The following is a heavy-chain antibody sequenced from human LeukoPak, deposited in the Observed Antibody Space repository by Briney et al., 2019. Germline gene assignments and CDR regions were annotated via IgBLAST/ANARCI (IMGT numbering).Heavy chain of an antibody. J-gene: IGHJ4*02. V-gene: IGHV4-31*02. Sequence: YIYYSGSTYYNPSLTSRVTISVHTSKNQFSLKLSSVTAADTAVYYCARDNNYGGNYHDYWGQGTLVTVSS. CDR3: ARDNNYGGNYHDY. CDR2: IYYSGST. D-gene: IGHD4-23*01.